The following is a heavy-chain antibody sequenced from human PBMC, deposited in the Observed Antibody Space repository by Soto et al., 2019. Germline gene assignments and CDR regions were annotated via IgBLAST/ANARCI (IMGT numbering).Heavy chain of an antibody. Sequence: QVQLVQSGAEVKKPGSSVKVSCKASGGTFSSYTISWVRQAPGQGLEWMGRIIPILGIANYAQKFQGRVTITADKSTSTAYMELSSLRSEDTAVYYCAREYIVVVVAGAFDYWGQGTLVTVSS. D-gene: IGHD2-15*01. CDR3: AREYIVVVVAGAFDY. V-gene: IGHV1-69*08. CDR2: IIPILGIA. CDR1: GGTFSSYT. J-gene: IGHJ4*02.